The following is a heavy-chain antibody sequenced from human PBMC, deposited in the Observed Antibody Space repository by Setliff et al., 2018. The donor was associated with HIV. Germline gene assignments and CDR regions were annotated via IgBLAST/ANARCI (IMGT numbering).Heavy chain of an antibody. J-gene: IGHJ6*03. D-gene: IGHD6-13*01. Sequence: PSETLSLTCTVSNGSISGYYWSWIRQSLGKGLEWIGYIYSSGSTNYQPSLKSRVTMSIDTSNNQFSLKVNSVTAADTAVYYCARGARLLAGYSDRWDYYYMGVWGKGTTVTVSS. CDR2: IYSSGST. V-gene: IGHV4-4*09. CDR3: ARGARLLAGYSDRWDYYYMGV. CDR1: NGSISGYY.